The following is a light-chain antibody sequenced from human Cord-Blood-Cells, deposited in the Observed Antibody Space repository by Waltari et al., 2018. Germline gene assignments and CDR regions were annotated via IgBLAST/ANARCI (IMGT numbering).Light chain of an antibody. J-gene: IGKJ1*01. V-gene: IGKV3-15*01. CDR1: QSVSSN. Sequence: EIVMTQSPATLSVSPGARATLSCRASQSVSSNFAWYQQKPGQAPRLLIYGASTRATGIPARFSGSGSGTEFTLTISSLQSEDFAVYYCQQYNNWPPRTFGQGTKVEIK. CDR2: GAS. CDR3: QQYNNWPPRT.